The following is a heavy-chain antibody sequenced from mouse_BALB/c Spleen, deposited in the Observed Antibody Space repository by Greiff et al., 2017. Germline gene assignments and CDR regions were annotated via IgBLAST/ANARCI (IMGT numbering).Heavy chain of an antibody. CDR3: ARGDCGFAY. CDR1: GYAFSSSW. J-gene: IGHJ3*01. Sequence: QVQLQQSGPELVKPGASVKISCKASGYAFSSSWMNWVKQRPGQGLEWIGRIYPGDGDTNYNGKFKGKATLTADKSSSTAYMQLSSLTSVDSAVYFCARGDCGFAYWGQGTLVTVSA. CDR2: IYPGDGDT. V-gene: IGHV1-82*01.